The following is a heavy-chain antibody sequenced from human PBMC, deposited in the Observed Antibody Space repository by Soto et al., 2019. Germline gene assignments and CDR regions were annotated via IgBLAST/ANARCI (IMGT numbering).Heavy chain of an antibody. V-gene: IGHV3-23*01. J-gene: IGHJ4*02. Sequence: EVQLLESGGGFVQPGESLRLSCEASGFTFSLSAMSWVRQAPGRGLDWVSSLSGGGSTTDYADSVKGRFTISRDNSKNTVHLQMNSLRAEDTAVYYCAKGPEYDILTGCDYCGQGALVTVSS. CDR3: AKGPEYDILTGCDY. CDR2: LSGGGSTT. D-gene: IGHD3-9*01. CDR1: GFTFSLSA.